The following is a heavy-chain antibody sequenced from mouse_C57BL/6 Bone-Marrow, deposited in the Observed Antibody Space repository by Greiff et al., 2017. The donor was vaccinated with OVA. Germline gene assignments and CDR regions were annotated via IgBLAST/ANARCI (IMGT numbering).Heavy chain of an antibody. CDR2: INPSTGGT. Sequence: EVQLQESGPELVKPGASVKISCKASGYSFTGYYMNWVKQSPEKSLECIGEINPSTGGTTYNQKFKAKATLTADKSSSTAYMQLKSLTSEDSAVYYCAREAYGNYGEVDYWGQGTTLTVSS. V-gene: IGHV1-42*01. D-gene: IGHD2-1*01. CDR3: AREAYGNYGEVDY. J-gene: IGHJ2*01. CDR1: GYSFTGYY.